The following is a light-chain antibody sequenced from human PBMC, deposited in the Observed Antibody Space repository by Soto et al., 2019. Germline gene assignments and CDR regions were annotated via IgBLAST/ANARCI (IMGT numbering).Light chain of an antibody. CDR2: GAS. CDR1: QSVSSN. V-gene: IGKV3-15*01. J-gene: IGKJ5*01. CDR3: QQYGSSPIT. Sequence: EIVMTQSPATLSVSPGERATLSCRASQSVSSNLAWYQQKPGQAPRLLIYGASTRATGIPARFSGSGSGTNFTLTIRRMEPEDVGMYYCQQYGSSPITFGQGTRLEIK.